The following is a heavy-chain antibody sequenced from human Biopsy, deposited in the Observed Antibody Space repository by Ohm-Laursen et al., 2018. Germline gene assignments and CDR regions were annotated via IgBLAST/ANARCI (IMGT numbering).Heavy chain of an antibody. J-gene: IGHJ4*02. Sequence: SDTLSLTCTVSGDSVSSGSFYWTWIRQPPGKGLEYIGYIYDRGSTANYNPSLESRVTMPVDMPKNQFSLKLSSVTAADTAIYYCARGMRSSGWPYFDSWGQGTLVTVSS. CDR2: IYDRGSTA. CDR1: GDSVSSGSFY. V-gene: IGHV4-61*01. D-gene: IGHD6-19*01. CDR3: ARGMRSSGWPYFDS.